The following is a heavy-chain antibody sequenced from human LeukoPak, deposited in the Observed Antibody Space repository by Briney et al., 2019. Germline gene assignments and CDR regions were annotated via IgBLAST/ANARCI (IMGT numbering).Heavy chain of an antibody. D-gene: IGHD3-10*01. CDR2: INPNSGGT. CDR3: ARDKVTMVRGENYFDY. J-gene: IGHJ4*02. Sequence: ASVKVSCKASGYTFTGYYIHWVRQAPGQGLEWMGWINPNSGGTNYAQKFQGRVTMTRDTSISTAYMELSRLRSDDTVVYYCARDKVTMVRGENYFDYWGQGTLVAVSS. V-gene: IGHV1-2*02. CDR1: GYTFTGYY.